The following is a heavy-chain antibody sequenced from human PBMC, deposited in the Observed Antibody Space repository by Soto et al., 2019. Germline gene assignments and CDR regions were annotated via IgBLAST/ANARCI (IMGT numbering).Heavy chain of an antibody. J-gene: IGHJ4*02. V-gene: IGHV3-33*01. CDR1: GFTFGAYG. CDR2: IWYDGNNK. CDR3: AREKMDTMAYCFDC. Sequence: RGSLRLSCAASGFTFGAYGMHWVRQAPGKGLEWVAVIWYDGNNKEYADSVKGRFTISRDNSKNTLYLQMNGLRVDDTAVYYCAREKMDTMAYCFDCWGPGGLVTVSS. D-gene: IGHD5-18*01.